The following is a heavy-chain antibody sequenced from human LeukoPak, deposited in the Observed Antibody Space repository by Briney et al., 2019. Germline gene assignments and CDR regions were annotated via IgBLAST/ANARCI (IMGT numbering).Heavy chain of an antibody. CDR2: IIPIFGTA. Sequence: GASVKVSCKASGGTFSSYAISWVRQAPGQGLEWMGGIIPIFGTANYAQKFQGRVTITTDESTSTAYMELSSLRSEDTAVYYCAAKSGSYFGPWGQGTLVTVSS. CDR3: AAKSGSYFGP. J-gene: IGHJ5*02. CDR1: GGTFSSYA. D-gene: IGHD1-26*01. V-gene: IGHV1-69*05.